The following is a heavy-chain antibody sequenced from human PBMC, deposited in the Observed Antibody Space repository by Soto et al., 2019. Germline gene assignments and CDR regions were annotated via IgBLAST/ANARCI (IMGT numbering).Heavy chain of an antibody. CDR1: GYTFTSYY. J-gene: IGHJ3*02. Sequence: ASVKVSCKASGYTFTSYYMHWVRQAPGQGLEWMGIINPSGGSTSYAQKFQGRVTMTRDTSTSTVYMELSSLRSEDTAVYYCAREDYDYMWGSYVVTDAFASWGQGTMVTV. CDR2: INPSGGST. D-gene: IGHD3-16*01. V-gene: IGHV1-46*03. CDR3: AREDYDYMWGSYVVTDAFAS.